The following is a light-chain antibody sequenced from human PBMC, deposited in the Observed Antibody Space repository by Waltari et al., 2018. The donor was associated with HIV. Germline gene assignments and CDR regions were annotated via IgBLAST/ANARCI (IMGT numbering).Light chain of an antibody. J-gene: IGLJ1*01. V-gene: IGLV2-14*01. CDR2: EVS. Sequence: QSALTQPASVSGSPGQSITISCTGTSSDVGGYHYVSWYQQHPGKAPKLMIYEVSNRPSGVSYRFSGSKSGNTASLTISGLQAEDEANYYCSSYTSSSTLVVFGTGTKVTVL. CDR1: SSDVGGYHY. CDR3: SSYTSSSTLVV.